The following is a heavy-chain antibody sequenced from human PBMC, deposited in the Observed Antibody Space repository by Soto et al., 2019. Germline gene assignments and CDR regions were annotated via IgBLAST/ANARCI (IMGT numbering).Heavy chain of an antibody. CDR2: VSGSGSRT. CDR3: AVLTTVTDADY. CDR1: GFMFSSYV. J-gene: IGHJ4*02. V-gene: IGHV3-23*01. Sequence: EVQLLESGGGLVQPGGSLRLSCAASGFMFSSYVMSWVRQAPGKGLEWVSGVSGSGSRTYYADSVKGRFSISRDNSRNTLYLQLTSLRAEDTAVYYCAVLTTVTDADYWCQGTLVTVPS. D-gene: IGHD4-17*01.